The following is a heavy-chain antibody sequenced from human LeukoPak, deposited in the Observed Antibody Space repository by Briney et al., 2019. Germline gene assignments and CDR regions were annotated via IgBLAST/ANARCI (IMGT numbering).Heavy chain of an antibody. J-gene: IGHJ4*02. V-gene: IGHV3-30-3*02. D-gene: IGHD1-7*01. Sequence: GGSLRLSCIGAGFNFSYYAIYWVRQAPGKGLEWVAGVSYDGTDRYYADSVKGRFSISRDNSQNTVTLQMNNLRVDDTAIYYCAKLAWNYGSYYFDYWGQGTLVTVSS. CDR1: GFNFSYYA. CDR2: VSYDGTDR. CDR3: AKLAWNYGSYYFDY.